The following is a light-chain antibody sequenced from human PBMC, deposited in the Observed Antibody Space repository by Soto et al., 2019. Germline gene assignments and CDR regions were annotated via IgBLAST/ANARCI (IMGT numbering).Light chain of an antibody. V-gene: IGKV1-5*01. CDR2: DAS. J-gene: IGKJ1*01. Sequence: DIQLTQSPSSLSASVGARVTITCRASQSISSWLAWYQQKPGKAPKLLIYDASSLESGVPSRFSGSGSGTDFTLTISSLQPDDFAAYYCQQYNSYPWTVGQGTKVDSK. CDR1: QSISSW. CDR3: QQYNSYPWT.